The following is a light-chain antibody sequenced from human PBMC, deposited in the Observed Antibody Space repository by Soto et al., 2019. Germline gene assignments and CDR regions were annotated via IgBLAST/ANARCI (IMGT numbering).Light chain of an antibody. Sequence: DIKMTQSPSTLSATVGDRVTITCRASESISLWLAWYQQKPGKAPKLLIYKASTLESGVPSRFSGSGSGTDFTLTISSLQPEDFATYYCQQSYSTPLITFGQGTRLEI. J-gene: IGKJ5*01. CDR3: QQSYSTPLIT. CDR2: KAS. V-gene: IGKV1-5*03. CDR1: ESISLW.